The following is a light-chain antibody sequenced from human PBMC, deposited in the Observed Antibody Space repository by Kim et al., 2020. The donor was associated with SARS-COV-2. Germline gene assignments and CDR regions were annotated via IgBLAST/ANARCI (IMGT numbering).Light chain of an antibody. J-gene: IGLJ3*02. CDR2: LHSDGSP. V-gene: IGLV4-69*01. CDR3: QPWGTGIWV. CDR1: SGHSSYA. Sequence: ASVKLPCTLSSGHSSYAIAWHQPQAEKSPRYLMKLHSDGSPSKGDGIPDRFSVSSSGAEGYLSISGRQSEDEADSYCQPWGTGIWVFGGGTQLTVL.